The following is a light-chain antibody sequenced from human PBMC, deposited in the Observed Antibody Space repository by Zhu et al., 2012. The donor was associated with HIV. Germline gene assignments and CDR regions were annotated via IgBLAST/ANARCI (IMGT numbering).Light chain of an antibody. Sequence: PGERATVSCRASQSVNIFLAWYQQKPGQAPRLLIYDASKRATGIPARFSGSGSGTDFTLTISSLEPEDFALYYCQQRRNRPLTFGGGTKVEIK. CDR3: QQRRNRPLT. CDR2: DAS. CDR1: QSVNIF. V-gene: IGKV3-11*01. J-gene: IGKJ4*01.